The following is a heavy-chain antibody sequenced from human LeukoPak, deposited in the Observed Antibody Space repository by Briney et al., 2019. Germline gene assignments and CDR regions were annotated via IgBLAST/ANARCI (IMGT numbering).Heavy chain of an antibody. J-gene: IGHJ4*02. Sequence: GGSLRLSCAASGFTFSDYYMSWIRQAPGKGLEWVSYIGSSGSTIYYADSVKGRFTISRDNAKNSLYLQMNSLRAEDTAVYYCARSLYSGSYSLDYWGQGNLVNVSS. CDR3: ARSLYSGSYSLDY. D-gene: IGHD1-26*01. CDR1: GFTFSDYY. V-gene: IGHV3-11*04. CDR2: IGSSGSTI.